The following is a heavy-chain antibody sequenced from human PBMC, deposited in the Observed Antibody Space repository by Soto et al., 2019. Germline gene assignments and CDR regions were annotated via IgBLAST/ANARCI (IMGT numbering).Heavy chain of an antibody. CDR1: XXXXXXXXXX. J-gene: IGHJ5*01. CDR3: XXXXXXXVTTFDF. Sequence: QLQLQESGSGLVKPSQTLSLTCAVSXXXXXXXXXXXXXXRQPPGKGLEWIGSISHSGSTSYHPSLTSRXVXXXXXXXXXXXXXXXXXXXXXXXXXXXXXXXXXXVTTFDFWGQGTHVIVSS. CDR2: ISHSGST. V-gene: IGHV4-30-2*01.